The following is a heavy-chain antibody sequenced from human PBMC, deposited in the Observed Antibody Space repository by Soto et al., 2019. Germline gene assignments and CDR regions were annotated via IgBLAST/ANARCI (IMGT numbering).Heavy chain of an antibody. J-gene: IGHJ5*02. CDR3: ARVVLDIVVVVDATARDWFDP. CDR1: GGSFSGYY. Sequence: QVQRQQWGAGLLKPSETLSLTCAVYGGSFSGYYWSWIRQPPGKGLEWIGEINHSGSTNYNPSLKSRVTIAVDTSKNQFSLKLSSVTAADTAVYYCARVVLDIVVVVDATARDWFDPWGQGTLVTVSA. D-gene: IGHD2-15*01. CDR2: INHSGST. V-gene: IGHV4-34*01.